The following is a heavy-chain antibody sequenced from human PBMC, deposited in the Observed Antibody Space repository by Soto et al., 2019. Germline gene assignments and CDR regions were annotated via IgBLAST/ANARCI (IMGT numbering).Heavy chain of an antibody. J-gene: IGHJ4*02. V-gene: IGHV3-48*03. CDR3: ARDLVAAAAPRYFDY. D-gene: IGHD6-13*01. CDR1: GFTFSSYE. Sequence: LRLSFAASGFTFSSYEMNWVRQAPGKGLEWVSYISSSGSTIYYADSVKGRFTISRDNAKNSLYLQMNSLRAEDTAVYYCARDLVAAAAPRYFDYWGQGTLVTVSS. CDR2: ISSSGSTI.